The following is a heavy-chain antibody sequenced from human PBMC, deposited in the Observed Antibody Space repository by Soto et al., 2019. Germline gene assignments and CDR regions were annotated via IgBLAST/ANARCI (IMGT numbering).Heavy chain of an antibody. J-gene: IGHJ6*02. CDR1: GGSFSGYY. V-gene: IGHV4-34*01. CDR2: INHSGST. D-gene: IGHD3-10*01. CDR3: ARHVFITVVRGTTVTFEYYNVMDV. Sequence: PSETLSLTCAVYGGSFSGYYWSWVRLPPGKGLEWIGEINHSGSTNYNPSLKSRVTISVDTSKNQFSLKLSSVTAADTAVYFCARHVFITVVRGTTVTFEYYNVMDVWGPGTTVTVSS.